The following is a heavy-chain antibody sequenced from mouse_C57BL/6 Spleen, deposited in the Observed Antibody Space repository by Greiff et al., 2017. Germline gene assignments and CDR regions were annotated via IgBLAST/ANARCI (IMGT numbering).Heavy chain of an antibody. J-gene: IGHJ2*01. CDR2: INPNNGGT. CDR1: GYTFTDYN. V-gene: IGHV1-18*01. CDR3: ARGDYSNYESYCFDY. D-gene: IGHD2-5*01. Sequence: EVKLMESGPELVKPGASVKIPCKASGYTFTDYNMDWVKQSHGKSLEWIGDINPNNGGTIYNQKFKGKATLTVDKSSSTAYMELRSLTSEDTAVYYCARGDYSNYESYCFDYWGQGTTLTVSS.